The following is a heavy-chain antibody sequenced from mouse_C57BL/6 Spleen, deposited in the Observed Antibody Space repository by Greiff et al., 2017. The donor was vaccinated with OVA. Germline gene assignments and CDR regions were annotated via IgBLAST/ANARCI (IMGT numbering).Heavy chain of an antibody. CDR2: IDPANGHT. CDR1: GFNFKNSY. Sequence: EVQLQESVAELVRPGASVKLSCTASGFNFKNSYMHWVKQRPEQGLEWIGRIDPANGHTKYAPKFQGKATITADTSSNSTYLQRSSLTSEDTAFYYSARGDSDFDYWGQGTTLTVSS. V-gene: IGHV14-3*01. CDR3: ARGDSDFDY. J-gene: IGHJ2*01. D-gene: IGHD6-1*01.